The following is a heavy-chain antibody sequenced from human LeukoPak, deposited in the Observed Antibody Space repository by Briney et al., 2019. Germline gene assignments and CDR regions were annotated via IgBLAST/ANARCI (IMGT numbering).Heavy chain of an antibody. J-gene: IGHJ5*02. Sequence: SETLSLNCTVSGGSISSYYWSWIRQPAGKGLEWIGRIYTSGSTNYNPSLKSRVTMSVDTSKNQFSLNLSSVTAADTAVYYCARDRLLWFGELPRGGLFPWGQGTLVTVSS. CDR3: ARDRLLWFGELPRGGLFP. CDR2: IYTSGST. D-gene: IGHD3-10*01. CDR1: GGSISSYY. V-gene: IGHV4-4*07.